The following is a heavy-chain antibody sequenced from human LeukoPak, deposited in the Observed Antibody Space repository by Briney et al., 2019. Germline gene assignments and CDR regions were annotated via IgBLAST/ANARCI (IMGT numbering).Heavy chain of an antibody. CDR1: GYSISSGYY. V-gene: IGHV4-38-2*02. J-gene: IGHJ4*02. CDR3: ARRAYSAAYWKHFDY. Sequence: SETLSLTCTVSGYSISSGYYWGWIWQPPGKGLEWIGSIYHSGSTYYNPSLKSRVTISVDTSKNQFSLKLNSVTAADTAVYFCARRAYSAAYWKHFDYWGQGTLVTVSS. D-gene: IGHD1-1*01. CDR2: IYHSGST.